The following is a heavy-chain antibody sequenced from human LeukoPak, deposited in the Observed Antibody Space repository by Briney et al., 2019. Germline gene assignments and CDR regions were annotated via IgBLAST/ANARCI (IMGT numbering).Heavy chain of an antibody. V-gene: IGHV3-74*01. CDR1: GFTFSSYW. J-gene: IGHJ5*02. CDR2: INSDGSST. CDR3: ARVRYYGNWFDP. Sequence: GGSLRPSCAASGFTFSSYWMHWVRQAPGKGLVWVSRINSDGSSTSYADSVKGRFTISRDNAKNTLYLQMNSLRAEDTAVYYCARVRYYGNWFDPWGQGTLVTVSS. D-gene: IGHD3-3*01.